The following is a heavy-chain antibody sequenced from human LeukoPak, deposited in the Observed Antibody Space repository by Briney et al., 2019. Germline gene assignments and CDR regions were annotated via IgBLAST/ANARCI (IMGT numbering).Heavy chain of an antibody. CDR3: ARHLNLKWDYEDY. Sequence: PSETLSLTCTVSGGSISSSSYYWGWIRQPPGKGLEWIGSIYYSGSTYYNPSLKSRVTISVDTSKNQFSLKLSSVTAADTAVYYCARHLNLKWDYEDYWGQGTLVTVSS. CDR1: GGSISSSSYY. V-gene: IGHV4-39*01. CDR2: IYYSGST. J-gene: IGHJ4*02. D-gene: IGHD4-17*01.